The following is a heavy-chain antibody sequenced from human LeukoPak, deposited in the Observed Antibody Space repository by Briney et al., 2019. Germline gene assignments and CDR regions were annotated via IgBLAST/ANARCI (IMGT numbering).Heavy chain of an antibody. V-gene: IGHV2-70*01. CDR2: IDWDDDK. J-gene: IGHJ3*02. CDR1: GFSLSTSGMC. Sequence: SGPALVKPTQTLTLTCTFSGFSLSTSGMCVSWIRQPPGKALEWLALIDWDDDKYYSTSMKTRLTISKDTSKNQVVLTMTNMDPVDTATYYCARIRRAATLGGYAFDIWGQGTMVTVSS. D-gene: IGHD2-15*01. CDR3: ARIRRAATLGGYAFDI.